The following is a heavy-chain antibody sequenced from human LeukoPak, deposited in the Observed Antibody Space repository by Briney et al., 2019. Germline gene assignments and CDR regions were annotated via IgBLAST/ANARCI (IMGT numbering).Heavy chain of an antibody. CDR3: AKDLQYYDFWSGYLSHDAFDI. CDR2: ISSNGGST. Sequence: PGGSLRLSCAASGFPFSSYAMHWVRQAPGKGLEYVSAISSNGGSTYYANSVKGRFTISRDNSKNTLYLQMGSLRAEDMAVYYCAKDLQYYDFWSGYLSHDAFDIWGQGTMVTVSS. D-gene: IGHD3-3*01. J-gene: IGHJ3*02. CDR1: GFPFSSYA. V-gene: IGHV3-64*01.